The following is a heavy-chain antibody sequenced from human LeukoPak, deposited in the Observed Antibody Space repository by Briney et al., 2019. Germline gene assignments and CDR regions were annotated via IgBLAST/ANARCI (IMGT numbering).Heavy chain of an antibody. CDR1: GFTFSSYA. Sequence: GGSLRLSCAASGFTFSSYAMSWVRQAPGKGLEWVSAISGSGGSTYYADSVKGRFTISRDKSKNTLYLQMNSLGAEDTAVYYCAKRRDYYGSGSYNYWGQGTLVTVSS. CDR3: AKRRDYYGSGSYNY. V-gene: IGHV3-23*01. J-gene: IGHJ4*02. CDR2: ISGSGGST. D-gene: IGHD3-10*01.